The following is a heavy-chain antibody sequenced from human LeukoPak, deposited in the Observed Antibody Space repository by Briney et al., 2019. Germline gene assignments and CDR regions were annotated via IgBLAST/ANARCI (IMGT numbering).Heavy chain of an antibody. D-gene: IGHD4-17*01. CDR1: GGSISSSNW. Sequence: SETLSLTCAVSGGSISSSNWWSWVRQPPGKWLEWIGEIYHSGSTNYNPSLKSRVTISVDKSKNQFSLKLSSVTAADTAVYYCARQGYGDFSSRPFDYWGQGTLVTVSS. V-gene: IGHV4-4*02. CDR2: IYHSGST. CDR3: ARQGYGDFSSRPFDY. J-gene: IGHJ4*02.